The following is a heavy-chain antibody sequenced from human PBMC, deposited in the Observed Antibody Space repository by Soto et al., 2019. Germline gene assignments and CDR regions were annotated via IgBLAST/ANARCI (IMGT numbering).Heavy chain of an antibody. CDR3: AREKRGYRYGHTHNWFDP. J-gene: IGHJ5*02. D-gene: IGHD5-18*01. Sequence: PSETLSLTCTVSGGSISSYYWRWIRQPPGKGLEWIGYIYYSGSTNYNPSLKSRVTISVDTSKNQFSLKLSSVTAADTAVYYCAREKRGYRYGHTHNWFDPWGQGTLVTVSS. CDR1: GGSISSYY. V-gene: IGHV4-59*01. CDR2: IYYSGST.